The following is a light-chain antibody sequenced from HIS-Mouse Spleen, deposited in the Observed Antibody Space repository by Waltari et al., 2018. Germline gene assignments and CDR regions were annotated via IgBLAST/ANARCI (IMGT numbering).Light chain of an antibody. CDR2: DVS. V-gene: IGLV2-14*03. Sequence: QSALTQPASVSGSPGQSITISCTGTSSDVGGYNYVSWYQQHPGKAPKLMIYDVSNRPSGVSNGFSGSKSGNTASLTISGLQAEDEADYYCSSYTSSSTLAVFGGGTKLTVL. CDR3: SSYTSSSTLAV. CDR1: SSDVGGYNY. J-gene: IGLJ2*01.